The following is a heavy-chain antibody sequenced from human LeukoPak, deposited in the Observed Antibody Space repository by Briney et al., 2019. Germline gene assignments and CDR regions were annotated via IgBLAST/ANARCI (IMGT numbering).Heavy chain of an antibody. D-gene: IGHD5-24*01. J-gene: IGHJ3*02. CDR2: IYSGGST. Sequence: TGGSLRLSCAASGFTVSSNYMSWVRQAPGKGLEWVSVIYSGGSTYYADSVKGRFTISRDNSKNTLYLQMNGLRAEDTAVYYCARVEMATIFAAFDIWAKGQWSPSLQ. CDR3: ARVEMATIFAAFDI. CDR1: GFTVSSNY. V-gene: IGHV3-53*01.